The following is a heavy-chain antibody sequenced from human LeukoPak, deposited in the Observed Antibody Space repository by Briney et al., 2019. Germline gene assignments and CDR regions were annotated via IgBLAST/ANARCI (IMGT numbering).Heavy chain of an antibody. CDR2: INHSGST. Sequence: SETLSLTCAVYGGSFSGYYWSWIRQPPGKGLEWIGEINHSGSTNYNPSLKSRVTISVDTSKNQFSLKLSSVTAADTAVYYCARGLVTMVRGVIITLNFDYWGQGTLVTVSS. D-gene: IGHD3-10*01. CDR3: ARGLVTMVRGVIITLNFDY. V-gene: IGHV4-34*01. J-gene: IGHJ4*02. CDR1: GGSFSGYY.